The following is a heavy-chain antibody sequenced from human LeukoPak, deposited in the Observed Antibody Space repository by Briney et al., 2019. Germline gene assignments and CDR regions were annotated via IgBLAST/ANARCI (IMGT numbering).Heavy chain of an antibody. D-gene: IGHD6-13*01. V-gene: IGHV6-1*01. J-gene: IGHJ6*03. CDR3: ARGSLYSSSWYYYYYYMDV. Sequence: SQTLSLTCAISGDSVSSNSAAWNWIRQSPSRGLEWLGRTYYRSKWYNDYAVSVKSRITINPDTSKNQFSLQLNSVTPEDTAVYYCARGSLYSSSWYYYYYYMDVWGKGTTVTVSS. CDR1: GDSVSSNSAA. CDR2: TYYRSKWYN.